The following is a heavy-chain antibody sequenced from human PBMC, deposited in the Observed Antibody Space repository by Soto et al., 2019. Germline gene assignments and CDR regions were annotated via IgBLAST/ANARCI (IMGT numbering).Heavy chain of an antibody. Sequence: PGESLRISCKGSGYSFTSYWIGWVRQMPGKGLEWMGIIYPGDSDTRYSPSFQGQVTISADKSISTAYLQWSSLKAADTAVYYCARHSNRNYGLYYFDYWGLGALVTVSS. CDR1: GYSFTSYW. CDR3: ARHSNRNYGLYYFDY. J-gene: IGHJ4*02. CDR2: IYPGDSDT. V-gene: IGHV5-51*01. D-gene: IGHD4-4*01.